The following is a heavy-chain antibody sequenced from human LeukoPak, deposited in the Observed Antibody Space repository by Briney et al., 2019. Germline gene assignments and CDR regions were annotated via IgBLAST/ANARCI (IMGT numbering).Heavy chain of an antibody. Sequence: AGGSLRLSCAASGFTFSSYAMHWVRQAPGKGLEYVSANSSNGGSTYYANSVKGRFTISRDNSKNTLYLQMGSLRAEDMAVYYCASGLGATTSFAFDIWGQGTMVTVSS. J-gene: IGHJ3*02. CDR1: GFTFSSYA. CDR2: NSSNGGST. V-gene: IGHV3-64*01. D-gene: IGHD1-26*01. CDR3: ASGLGATTSFAFDI.